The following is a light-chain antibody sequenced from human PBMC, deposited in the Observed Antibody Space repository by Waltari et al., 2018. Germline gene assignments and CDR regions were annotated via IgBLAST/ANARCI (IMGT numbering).Light chain of an antibody. CDR1: SSNIGSGYD. V-gene: IGLV1-40*01. Sequence: QSVLTQPPSVSGAPGQRVTLSCTGSSSNIGSGYDLHWYQQLPGTAPKLLIYGNVVRPSGVPDRFSASKSGTSASLAITGLQAEDEADYYCQSYDDSLSGWVFGGGTKVTVL. J-gene: IGLJ3*02. CDR3: QSYDDSLSGWV. CDR2: GNV.